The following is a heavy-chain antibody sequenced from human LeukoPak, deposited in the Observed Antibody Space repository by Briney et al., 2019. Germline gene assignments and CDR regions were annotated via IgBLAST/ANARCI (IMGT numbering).Heavy chain of an antibody. Sequence: GSSLKVSCKASGYTFTVHYLHWLRQAPGQGLEWMGWIKPDGGATNCAQNFKGRVTMTSDTSINTAYMELSSLTSDDTAMYYCARDHDYGPDYWGQGTLVTVSA. V-gene: IGHV1-2*02. CDR2: IKPDGGAT. D-gene: IGHD4/OR15-4a*01. CDR1: GYTFTVHY. J-gene: IGHJ4*02. CDR3: ARDHDYGPDY.